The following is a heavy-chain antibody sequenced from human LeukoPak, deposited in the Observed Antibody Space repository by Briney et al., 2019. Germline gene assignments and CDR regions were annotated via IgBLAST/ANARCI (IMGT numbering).Heavy chain of an antibody. J-gene: IGHJ5*02. CDR1: GGSSSGYY. V-gene: IGHV4-59*01. Sequence: SETLSLTCTVSGGSSSGYYWSWIRQPPGKGLEWIGYIYYTGSTNYNPSLKSRVTISVDTSKNQFSLKLSSVTAADTAVYYCASHSVAGSHQFDPWGQGTLVTVSS. CDR3: ASHSVAGSHQFDP. CDR2: IYYTGST. D-gene: IGHD6-19*01.